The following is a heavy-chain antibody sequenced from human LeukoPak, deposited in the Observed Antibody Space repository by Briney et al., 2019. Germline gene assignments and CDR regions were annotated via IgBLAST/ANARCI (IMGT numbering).Heavy chain of an antibody. J-gene: IGHJ4*02. D-gene: IGHD3-22*01. Sequence: GGSLRLSCAASGFAFTNAWMNWVRQAPGKGLEWVGRIQSKTDGGTADYAAPVKGRFTISRDDSKNTLYLQMNSLKTEDTAVYYCTTADSSGRFLIDYWGQGTLVTVSS. CDR3: TTADSSGRFLIDY. CDR1: GFAFTNAW. V-gene: IGHV3-15*07. CDR2: IQSKTDGGTA.